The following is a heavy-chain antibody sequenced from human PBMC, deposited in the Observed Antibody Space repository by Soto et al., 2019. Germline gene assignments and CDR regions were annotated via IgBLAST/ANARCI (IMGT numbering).Heavy chain of an antibody. D-gene: IGHD6-13*01. CDR2: IVYDGSNK. Sequence: QVQLVESGGGVVKPGRYLRLSCSASGFTFSNYAMHWVRQAPGKGREWVAVIVYDGSNKYYADSVKGRVKNYGDNSKNTLELQMNSLRPEDTAVYYCARKYKTSWYEAAPWVQGTLVNVSA. CDR3: ARKYKTSWYEAAP. J-gene: IGHJ5*02. V-gene: IGHV3-30-3*01. CDR1: GFTFSNYA.